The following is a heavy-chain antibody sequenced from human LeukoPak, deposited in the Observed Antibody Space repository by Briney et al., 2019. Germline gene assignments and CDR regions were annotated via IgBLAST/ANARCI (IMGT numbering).Heavy chain of an antibody. CDR3: ARGINWFDS. CDR2: IKPDSGGT. Sequence: GASVKVSCKAPGYTSGDYYIHWVRQAPGQGLEWMVWIKPDSGGTDYAQRFQGRVTMTRDTSISTAYLELSGLRSDDTAVYYCARGINWFDSWGQGTVVTVSS. J-gene: IGHJ5*01. CDR1: GYTSGDYY. V-gene: IGHV1-2*02. D-gene: IGHD3-10*01.